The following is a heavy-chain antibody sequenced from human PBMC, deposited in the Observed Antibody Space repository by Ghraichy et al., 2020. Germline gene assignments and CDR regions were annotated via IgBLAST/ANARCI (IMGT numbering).Heavy chain of an antibody. D-gene: IGHD3-22*01. CDR3: GRDRYDSSGYGGWTTDY. Sequence: GGSLRLSCAASGFSFSDYYMSWIRQAPGKGLEWISYIDPSGTTIDYADSVKGRFPISRDNAKNSLYLQLNSLRAEDTAVYYCGRDRYDSSGYGGWTTDYWGQGTLVTVSS. J-gene: IGHJ4*02. V-gene: IGHV3-11*01. CDR2: IDPSGTTI. CDR1: GFSFSDYY.